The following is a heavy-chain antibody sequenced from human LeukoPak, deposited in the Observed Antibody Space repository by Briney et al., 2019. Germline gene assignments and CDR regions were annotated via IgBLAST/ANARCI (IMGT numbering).Heavy chain of an antibody. CDR3: AKDGGYPRGVHFDY. J-gene: IGHJ4*02. CDR2: IRYDGSNK. CDR1: GFTFSSYG. V-gene: IGHV3-30*02. D-gene: IGHD5-12*01. Sequence: GGSLRLSCAASGFTFSSYGMHWVRQAPGKGLEWVAFIRYDGSNKYYADSVKGRFTISRDNSKNTLYLQMNSLRAEDTAVYYCAKDGGYPRGVHFDYWGQGTLVSVSS.